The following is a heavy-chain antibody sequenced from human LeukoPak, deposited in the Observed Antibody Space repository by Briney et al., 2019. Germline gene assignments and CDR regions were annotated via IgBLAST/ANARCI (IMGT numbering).Heavy chain of an antibody. CDR3: ANLADSGVGSRKEGFDY. CDR1: GFTFDDYA. Sequence: GGPVRLSCVACGFTFDDYAMLWVRQARGRGLEWVSLISGDGRASRYADSVKGRVTISRDNSRNSLFTKMNSLRAEDPALYYCANLADSGVGSRKEGFDYWGRGLLVTVSS. J-gene: IGHJ4*02. CDR2: ISGDGRAS. V-gene: IGHV3-43*02. D-gene: IGHD1-26*01.